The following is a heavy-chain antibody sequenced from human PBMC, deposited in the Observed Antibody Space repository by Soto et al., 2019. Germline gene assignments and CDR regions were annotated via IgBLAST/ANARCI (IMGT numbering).Heavy chain of an antibody. CDR2: ISGSGGST. CDR3: AKGVPAATRWYYFDY. Sequence: PGGSLRLSCVDPGFTFSSYAMSWVRQAPGKGLEWVSAISGSGGSTYYADSVKGRFTISRDNSKNTLYLQMNSLRAEDTAVYYCAKGVPAATRWYYFDYWGQGTLVTVAS. V-gene: IGHV3-23*01. J-gene: IGHJ4*02. D-gene: IGHD2-2*01. CDR1: GFTFSSYA.